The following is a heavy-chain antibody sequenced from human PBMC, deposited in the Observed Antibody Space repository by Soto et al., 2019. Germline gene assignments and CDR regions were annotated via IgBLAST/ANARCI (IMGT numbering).Heavy chain of an antibody. J-gene: IGHJ4*02. D-gene: IGHD3-9*01. CDR3: VLGGLETGYYRDMDY. V-gene: IGHV1-18*04. Sequence: QGLLVQSGSEVKKPGASAKVSCKASGYTFKNYGINWVRQAPGRGLEWVAWISAYNGDTSYAQHFQGRVTVTTETVTNTAYMELRSLRPDDTAVYFCVLGGLETGYYRDMDYWGQGTLVSVSS. CDR1: GYTFKNYG. CDR2: ISAYNGDT.